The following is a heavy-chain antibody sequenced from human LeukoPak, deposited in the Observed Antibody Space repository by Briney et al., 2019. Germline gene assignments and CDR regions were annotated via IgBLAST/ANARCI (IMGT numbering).Heavy chain of an antibody. D-gene: IGHD1-14*01. CDR1: GFTFSSYA. V-gene: IGHV3-23*01. CDR2: IGDGGGNT. Sequence: GGSLRLSCAASGFTFSSYALSWVRQAPWKGLEWVSTIGDGGGNTYYADSVKGRFTVSRDNSKNTLYLQMNSLRGEDTAVYYCAKGPELATLLYFDYWGQGTLVTVSS. J-gene: IGHJ4*02. CDR3: AKGPELATLLYFDY.